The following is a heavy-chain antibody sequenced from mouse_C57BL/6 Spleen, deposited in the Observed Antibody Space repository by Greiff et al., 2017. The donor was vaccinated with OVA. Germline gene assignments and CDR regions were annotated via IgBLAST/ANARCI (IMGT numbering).Heavy chain of an antibody. Sequence: QVQLQQPGADLVKPGASVKVSCTASGYTFTSYWMHWVKQRPGQGLEWIGRIHTSDSDNNYNQTFKGKATLTVDKSSSTAYMQISSLTAEDSAVYYCAMITTVVATRAYWGQGTLVTVSA. CDR1: GYTFTSYW. J-gene: IGHJ3*01. CDR3: AMITTVVATRAY. V-gene: IGHV1-74*01. D-gene: IGHD1-1*01. CDR2: IHTSDSDN.